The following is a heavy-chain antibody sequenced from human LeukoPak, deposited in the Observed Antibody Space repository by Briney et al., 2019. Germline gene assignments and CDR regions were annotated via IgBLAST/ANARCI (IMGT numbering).Heavy chain of an antibody. CDR2: INPNSGGT. V-gene: IGHV1-2*02. CDR1: GYTFTGYY. D-gene: IGHD3-22*01. CDR3: AREYYYDSSGESFDC. J-gene: IGHJ4*02. Sequence: ASVKVSCKASGYTFTGYYMHWVRQAPGQGLEWMGWINPNSGGTNYAQKFQGRVTMTRDTSISTAYMELSRLRSDDTAVYYCAREYYYDSSGESFDCWGQGTLVTVSS.